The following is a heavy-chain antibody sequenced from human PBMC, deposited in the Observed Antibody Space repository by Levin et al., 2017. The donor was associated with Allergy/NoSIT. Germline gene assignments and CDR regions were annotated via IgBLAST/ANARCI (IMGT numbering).Heavy chain of an antibody. CDR3: ATGRRPYYFDY. J-gene: IGHJ4*02. CDR1: GGSISSGDYY. D-gene: IGHD1-1*01. Sequence: SSETLSLTCTVSGGSISSGDYYWSWIRQPPGKGLEWIGYIYYSGSTYYNPSLKSRVTISVDTSKNQFSLKLSSVTAADTAVYYCATGRRPYYFDYWGQGTLVTVSS. CDR2: IYYSGST. V-gene: IGHV4-30-4*01.